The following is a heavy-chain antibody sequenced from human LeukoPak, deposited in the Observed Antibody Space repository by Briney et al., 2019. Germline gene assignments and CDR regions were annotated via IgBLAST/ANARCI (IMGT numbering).Heavy chain of an antibody. CDR2: IYYNGNT. CDR3: ARTVGTHRFDY. V-gene: IGHV4-39*01. D-gene: IGHD4-23*01. J-gene: IGHJ4*02. CDR1: GGSLSSSDYY. Sequence: SETLSLTCSVSGGSLSSSDYYWGWIRQPPGERLEWLGTIYYNGNTYYNPSLQSRDIISVDTSKNQFSLKLTSVTAPDTAVYYCARTVGTHRFDYWGQGILVTVSS.